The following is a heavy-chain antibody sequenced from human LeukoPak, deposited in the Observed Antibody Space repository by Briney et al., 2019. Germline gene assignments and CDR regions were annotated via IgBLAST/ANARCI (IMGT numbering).Heavy chain of an antibody. J-gene: IGHJ4*02. Sequence: PGGSLRLSCTASGFTFGDYAMTCVRQAPGKGLEWVGFIRSKAYGGTTEYAASVKGRFTISRDDSKSIAHLQMNSLKTEDTAVYYCTRAESITMIVVVTQKPPFDYWGQGTLVTVSS. CDR1: GFTFGDYA. CDR3: TRAESITMIVVVTQKPPFDY. V-gene: IGHV3-49*04. CDR2: IRSKAYGGTT. D-gene: IGHD3-22*01.